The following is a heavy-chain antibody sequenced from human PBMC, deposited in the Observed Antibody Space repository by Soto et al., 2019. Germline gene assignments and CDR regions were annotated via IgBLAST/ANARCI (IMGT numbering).Heavy chain of an antibody. V-gene: IGHV3-48*01. CDR3: ARDQLYYNDISGRPLNAIDV. Sequence: HPGGSLRLSCAASGFTFRNYGMNWVRQAPGKGLEWVSYIGIGSSTKYYADSVKGRFTISRDNAKNSLYLQMNSLRAEDTAVYYCARDQLYYNDISGRPLNAIDVWGQGTMVTVSS. D-gene: IGHD3-22*01. J-gene: IGHJ3*01. CDR2: IGIGSSTK. CDR1: GFTFRNYG.